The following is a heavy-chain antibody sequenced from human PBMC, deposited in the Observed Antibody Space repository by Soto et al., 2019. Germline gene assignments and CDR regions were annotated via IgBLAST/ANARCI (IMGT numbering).Heavy chain of an antibody. CDR3: AADTVRYYYYGMDV. CDR1: GFTFTSSA. Sequence: SVKVSCKASGFTFTSSAVQWVRQARGQRLEWIGWIVVGSGNTNYAQKFQERVTITRDMSTSTAYMELSSLRSEDTAVYYCAADTVRYYYYGMDVWGQGTTVTVS. J-gene: IGHJ6*02. CDR2: IVVGSGNT. V-gene: IGHV1-58*01. D-gene: IGHD4-4*01.